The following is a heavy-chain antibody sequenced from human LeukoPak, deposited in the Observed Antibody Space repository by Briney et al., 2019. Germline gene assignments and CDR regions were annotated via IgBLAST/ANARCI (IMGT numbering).Heavy chain of an antibody. CDR2: ISSSSSTI. V-gene: IGHV3-11*01. CDR3: ARDDDSSGYYYP. CDR1: GFTFSDYY. J-gene: IGHJ5*02. Sequence: GGTLRLSCAASGFTFSDYYMSWIRQAPGKGLEWVSYISSSSSTIYYADSVKGRFTISRDNAKNSLYLQMNSLRAEDTAVYYCARDDDSSGYYYPWGQGTLVTVSS. D-gene: IGHD3-22*01.